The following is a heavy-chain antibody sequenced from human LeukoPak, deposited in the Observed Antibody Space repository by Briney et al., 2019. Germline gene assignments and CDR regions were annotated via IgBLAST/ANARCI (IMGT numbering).Heavy chain of an antibody. CDR3: ASRMVGDYPYFDH. CDR1: GFTVSGKY. Sequence: QSGGSLRLSCAASGFTVSGKYMSWVRQAPGKGLEWVSLIYSGGRTYYADSVKGRFTISRDNSKNTLYLQMNSLRVADTAVYYCASRMVGDYPYFDHWGQGTLVIVSS. D-gene: IGHD4-17*01. J-gene: IGHJ4*02. CDR2: IYSGGRT. V-gene: IGHV3-66*01.